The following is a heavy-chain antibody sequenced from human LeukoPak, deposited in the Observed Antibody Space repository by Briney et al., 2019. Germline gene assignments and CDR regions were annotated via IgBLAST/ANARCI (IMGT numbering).Heavy chain of an antibody. CDR2: INWNGGST. V-gene: IGHV3-20*04. CDR3: ARGLVPAASFYYYYYMDV. Sequence: GGSLRLSCAASGFTFGDYGMSWVRQAPGKGLEWVSGINWNGGSTGCADSVKGRFTISRDNAKNSLYLQMNSLRAEDTALYYCARGLVPAASFYYYYYMDVWGKGTTVTVSS. D-gene: IGHD2-2*01. J-gene: IGHJ6*03. CDR1: GFTFGDYG.